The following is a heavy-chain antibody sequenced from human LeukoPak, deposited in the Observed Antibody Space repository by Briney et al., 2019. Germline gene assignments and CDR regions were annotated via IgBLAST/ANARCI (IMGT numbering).Heavy chain of an antibody. J-gene: IGHJ4*02. CDR2: IYYSGST. Sequence: PSETLSLTCTVSGGSISSGDYYWSWIRQPPGKGLEWIGYIYYSGSTYYNPSLKSRVTISVDTSKNQFSLKLSSVTAADTALYYCARGSYYFAWVLAFDYWGQGTLVTVSS. D-gene: IGHD1-26*01. CDR3: ARGSYYFAWVLAFDY. CDR1: GGSISSGDYY. V-gene: IGHV4-30-4*08.